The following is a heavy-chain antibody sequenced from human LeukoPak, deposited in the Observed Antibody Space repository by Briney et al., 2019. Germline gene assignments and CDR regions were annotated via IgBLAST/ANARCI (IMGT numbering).Heavy chain of an antibody. CDR2: INPNSGGT. D-gene: IGHD6-19*01. V-gene: IGHV1-2*02. J-gene: IGHJ4*02. CDR3: ATDGAVAGTAYPEY. Sequence: ASVKVSCKASGYMFTGYYMHWVRQAPGQGLEWMGWINPNSGGTKYAQKFQGRVTMTRDTSISTAYMELSSLTSDDTALYYCATDGAVAGTAYPEYWGQGTLVTVSS. CDR1: GYMFTGYY.